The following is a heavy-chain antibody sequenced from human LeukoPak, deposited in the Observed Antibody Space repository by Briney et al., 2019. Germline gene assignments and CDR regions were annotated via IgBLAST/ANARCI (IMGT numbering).Heavy chain of an antibody. V-gene: IGHV4-30-4*01. J-gene: IGHJ4*02. CDR3: ARHWCSSTSCYYYFDY. CDR2: IYYSGST. D-gene: IGHD2-2*01. Sequence: SQTLSLTCTVSGGSLSSGDYYWSWLRQPPGKGLEWIEYIYYSGSTYYNPSLKSRVTISVDTSKNQFSLKLSSVTAADTAVYYCARHWCSSTSCYYYFDYWGQGTLVTVSS. CDR1: GGSLSSGDYY.